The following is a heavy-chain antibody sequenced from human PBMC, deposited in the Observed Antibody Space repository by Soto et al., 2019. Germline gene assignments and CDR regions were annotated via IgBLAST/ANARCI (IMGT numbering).Heavy chain of an antibody. Sequence: GGSLRLSCPASGFTFNTYTMTWVRQAPGKGLEWVSAISGGGGGTYYADSVKGRFTISRDNSKNTLFLQMNSLRVEDTAVYYCAKASTGNYRANCAMDVWGQGTTVTVSS. CDR1: GFTFNTYT. D-gene: IGHD1-1*01. V-gene: IGHV3-23*01. CDR2: ISGGGGGT. CDR3: AKASTGNYRANCAMDV. J-gene: IGHJ6*02.